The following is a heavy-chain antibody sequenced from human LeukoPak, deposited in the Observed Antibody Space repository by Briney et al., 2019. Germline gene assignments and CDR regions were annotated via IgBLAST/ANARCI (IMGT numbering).Heavy chain of an antibody. CDR2: ISNDGSRK. V-gene: IGHV3-30*03. Sequence: PGGSLRLSCAPSEFTFSRHGMHWVRQAPGKGLEWVAIISNDGSRKYYAHSVEGRFTISRDNSKNTLYLQMGSLRAEDTAVYYCARDRAWNYFDYWGQGTLVTASS. CDR3: ARDRAWNYFDY. D-gene: IGHD3-3*01. J-gene: IGHJ4*02. CDR1: EFTFSRHG.